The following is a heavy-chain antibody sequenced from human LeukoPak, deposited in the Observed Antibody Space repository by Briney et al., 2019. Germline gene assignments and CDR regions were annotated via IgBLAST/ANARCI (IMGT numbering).Heavy chain of an antibody. D-gene: IGHD3-10*01. CDR1: GFTVSSSY. CDR3: AREGGSDI. J-gene: IGHJ3*02. V-gene: IGHV3-11*04. CDR2: ISSSGDTV. Sequence: GGSLRLSCAASGFTVSSSYMSWVRQAPGKGLEWVSYISSSGDTVYYADSVKGRFTSSRDNAKNSLFLQMNSLRGEDTAVYYCAREGGSDIWGQGTLVTVSS.